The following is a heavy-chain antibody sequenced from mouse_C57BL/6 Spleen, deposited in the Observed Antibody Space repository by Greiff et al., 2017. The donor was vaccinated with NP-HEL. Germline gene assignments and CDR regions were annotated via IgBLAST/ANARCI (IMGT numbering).Heavy chain of an antibody. Sequence: EVKVEESGPGLVKPSQSLSLTCSVTGYSITSGYYWNWIRQFPGNKLEWMGYISYDGSNNYNPSLKNRISITRDTSKNQFFLKLNSVTTEDTATYYCARGPESYYFDYWGQGTTLTVSS. J-gene: IGHJ2*01. V-gene: IGHV3-6*01. CDR3: ARGPESYYFDY. CDR2: ISYDGSN. CDR1: GYSITSGYY.